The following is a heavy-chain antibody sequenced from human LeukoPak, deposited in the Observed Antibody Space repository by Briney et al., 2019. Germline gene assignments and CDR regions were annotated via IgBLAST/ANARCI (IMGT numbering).Heavy chain of an antibody. CDR2: ISWDGGST. V-gene: IGHV3-43D*03. CDR1: GFTFSAYS. Sequence: PLGSLRLSCAASGFTFSAYSMNWVRQAPGKGLEWVSLISWDGGSTYYADSVKGRFTISRDNSKNSLYLQMNSLRAEDTALYYCAKDRDFTGYYMDVWGKGTTVTVSS. CDR3: AKDRDFTGYYMDV. D-gene: IGHD2/OR15-2a*01. J-gene: IGHJ6*03.